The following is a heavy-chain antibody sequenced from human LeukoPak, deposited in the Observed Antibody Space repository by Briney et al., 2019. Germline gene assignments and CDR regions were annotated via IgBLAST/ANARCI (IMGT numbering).Heavy chain of an antibody. J-gene: IGHJ5*02. V-gene: IGHV3-74*01. D-gene: IGHD3-22*01. CDR2: INSDGINT. Sequence: GGSLRLSCAASGFTFSNYWMHWVRQAPGKGLVWVSRINSDGINTSYADSVKGRFTISRDNAKNTLNLQMNSLRAEDTAVYYCARDLGQYYDTSDNWFDPWGQGTLFTVSS. CDR1: GFTFSNYW. CDR3: ARDLGQYYDTSDNWFDP.